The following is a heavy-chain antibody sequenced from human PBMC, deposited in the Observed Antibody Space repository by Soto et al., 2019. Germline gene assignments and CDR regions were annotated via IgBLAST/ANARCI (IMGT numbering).Heavy chain of an antibody. V-gene: IGHV3-9*01. J-gene: IGHJ4*02. CDR1: GFSFDDYG. Sequence: EVQLVESGGGSVQPGRSLRLSCEASGFSFDDYGMHWVRQGPGKGLEWVSGISWESGDIYYVDSVKGRFTISRDNAKKSLYLQMNSLRTEDTALYYCARDNDLDRDGPFDYWGQGILVTVSS. CDR2: ISWESGDI. CDR3: ARDNDLDRDGPFDY. D-gene: IGHD2-2*03.